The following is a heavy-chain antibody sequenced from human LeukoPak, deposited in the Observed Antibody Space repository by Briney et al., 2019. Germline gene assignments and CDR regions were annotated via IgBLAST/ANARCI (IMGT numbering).Heavy chain of an antibody. CDR2: IYYSGST. CDR3: ARDQKGASCYDK. CDR1: GGFISNSNSH. Sequence: SETLSLTCTVSGGFISNSNSHWGWIRQPPGKGLEWVGTIYYSGSTYYKSSLKSRVTISVDTSKNQFSLKLSSVSAADTALYYCARDQKGASCYDKWGQGTLVIVSS. J-gene: IGHJ4*02. D-gene: IGHD2-2*01. V-gene: IGHV4-39*07.